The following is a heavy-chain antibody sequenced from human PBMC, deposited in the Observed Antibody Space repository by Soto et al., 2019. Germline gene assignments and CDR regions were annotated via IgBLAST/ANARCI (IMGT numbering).Heavy chain of an antibody. Sequence: APTLVNPTQTRTQTCTFPRFSISTSGMRVSWIRQPPGKALEWLARIDWDDDKFYSTSLKTRLTISKDTSKNQVDLTMTNIDPVDAVTYYCARSSFGVAGNY. D-gene: IGHD3-3*01. J-gene: IGHJ4*01. CDR3: ARSSFGVAGNY. CDR1: RFSISTSGMR. V-gene: IGHV2-70D*14. CDR2: IDWDDDK.